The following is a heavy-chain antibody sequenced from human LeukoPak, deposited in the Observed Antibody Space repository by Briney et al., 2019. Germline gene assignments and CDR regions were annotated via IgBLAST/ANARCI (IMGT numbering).Heavy chain of an antibody. V-gene: IGHV3-53*04. CDR1: GFTFSRYW. Sequence: PGGSLRLSCAASGFTFSRYWMHWVRQAPGKGLEWVSVIYSGGSTYYADSVKGRFTISRHNSKNTLYLQMNSLRAEDTAVYYCARGKSGLYTFDYWGQGTLVTVSS. CDR3: ARGKSGLYTFDY. CDR2: IYSGGST. J-gene: IGHJ4*02. D-gene: IGHD3-16*01.